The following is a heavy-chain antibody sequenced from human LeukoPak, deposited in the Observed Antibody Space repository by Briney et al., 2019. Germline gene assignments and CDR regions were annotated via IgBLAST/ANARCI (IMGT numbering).Heavy chain of an antibody. CDR1: GFTFSSYA. J-gene: IGHJ4*02. V-gene: IGHV3-23*01. CDR3: AKDYDFWSGYFRD. D-gene: IGHD3-3*01. CDR2: ISGSGGST. Sequence: GGSLRLSCAASGFTFSSYAMSWVRQAPGKGLEWVSAISGSGGSTYYADSVKGRYTISRDNSKNTLYLQMNSLRAEDTAVYYCAKDYDFWSGYFRDWGQGTLVTVSS.